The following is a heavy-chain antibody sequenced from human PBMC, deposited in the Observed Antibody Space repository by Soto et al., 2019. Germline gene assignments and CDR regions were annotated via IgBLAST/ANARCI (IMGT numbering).Heavy chain of an antibody. V-gene: IGHV4-59*04. CDR1: GFTVSSNY. Sequence: PGGSLRLSCAASGFTVSSNYMSWVRQAPGKGLEWLGSVYFSGDSYYNPSLKSRVAMSVDTSKSQFSLNLTSATAADTAVYYCARHRPAASRYAYYHYMDVWGKGTTVTVSS. CDR3: ARHRPAASRYAYYHYMDV. D-gene: IGHD3-9*01. J-gene: IGHJ6*03. CDR2: VYFSGDS.